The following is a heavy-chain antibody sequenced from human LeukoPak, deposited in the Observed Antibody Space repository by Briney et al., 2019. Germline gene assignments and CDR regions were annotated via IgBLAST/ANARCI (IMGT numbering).Heavy chain of an antibody. D-gene: IGHD6-19*01. V-gene: IGHV1-2*02. CDR1: GYTFTGYY. J-gene: IGHJ4*02. CDR3: VRGPPIAVAHFDY. CDR2: INPNSGGT. Sequence: ASVKVSCKASGYTFTGYYMHWVRQAPGQGLEWMGWINPNSGGTNYAQKFQGRVTMTRDTSISTAYMELSRLRSDDTAVYYCVRGPPIAVAHFDYWGQGTLVTVSS.